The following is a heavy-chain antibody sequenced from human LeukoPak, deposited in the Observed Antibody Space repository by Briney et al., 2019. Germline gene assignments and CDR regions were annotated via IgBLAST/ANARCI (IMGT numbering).Heavy chain of an antibody. CDR3: ARDERTAEGARDFDF. V-gene: IGHV1-46*01. D-gene: IGHD6-13*01. Sequence: GASVKVSCKASGYTFTNYYLHWVRQAPGQGLEWMGIIDPNDAWTRYLEKFQGRLTLTRDRLTSTVHMNLDSLRSDDTAVYYCARDERTAEGARDFDFWGQGTLVTVSS. CDR2: IDPNDAWT. CDR1: GYTFTNYY. J-gene: IGHJ4*02.